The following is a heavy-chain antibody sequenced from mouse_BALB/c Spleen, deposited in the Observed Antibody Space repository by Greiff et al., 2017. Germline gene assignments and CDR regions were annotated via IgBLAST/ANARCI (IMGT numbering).Heavy chain of an antibody. J-gene: IGHJ3*01. V-gene: IGHV3-2*02. Sequence: EVQLVESGPGLVKPSQSLSLTCTVTGYSITSDYAWNWIRQFPGNKLEWMGYISYSGSTSYNPSLKSRIYITRDTSKNQFFLQLNSVTTEDTATYYCARGWFAYWGQGTLVTVSA. CDR3: ARGWFAY. CDR1: GYSITSDYA. CDR2: ISYSGST.